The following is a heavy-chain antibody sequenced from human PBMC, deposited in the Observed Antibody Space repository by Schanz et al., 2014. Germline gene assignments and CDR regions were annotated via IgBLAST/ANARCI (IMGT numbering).Heavy chain of an antibody. V-gene: IGHV3-11*06. Sequence: GQLAESGGGLVQPGGSLRLSCAASGFTFRDYYMSWIRQAPGKGLEWVSDISSGSSYANYADSVKGRFTISRDNAKNSLYLQMNSLRTEDTAVYYCASPSGYSDYGTYFDFWGQGTLVTVSS. CDR2: ISSGSSYA. CDR3: ASPSGYSDYGTYFDF. CDR1: GFTFRDYY. J-gene: IGHJ4*02. D-gene: IGHD5-12*01.